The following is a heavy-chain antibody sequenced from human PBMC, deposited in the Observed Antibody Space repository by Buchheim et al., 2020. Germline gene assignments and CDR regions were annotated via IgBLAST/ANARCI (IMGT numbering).Heavy chain of an antibody. CDR1: GFIFSSYW. J-gene: IGHJ1*01. CDR2: INSDGSST. Sequence: EVQLVESGGGLVQPGGSLRLSCAASGFIFSSYWMHWVRQAPGKGLVWVSRINSDGSSTNYADSVKGRFTISRDNAKTTLYLQMNSLRAEDTAVYYCARSYNSGWSNAGYLQHWGQGTL. V-gene: IGHV3-74*01. D-gene: IGHD6-19*01. CDR3: ARSYNSGWSNAGYLQH.